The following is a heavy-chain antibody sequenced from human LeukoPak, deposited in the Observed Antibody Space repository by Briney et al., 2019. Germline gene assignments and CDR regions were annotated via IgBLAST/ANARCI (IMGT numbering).Heavy chain of an antibody. V-gene: IGHV3-21*01. J-gene: IGHJ4*02. CDR3: ARGHTAVTRHFDF. Sequence: GGSLRLSCEASGFTFTTYSMAWVRQAPGKGLEWVSIISSGSSAIFSADALKGRFTISRDDAKNLLYLDMSSLRAEDTAVYYCARGHTAVTRHFDFWGQGTLVTVSS. D-gene: IGHD4-17*01. CDR1: GFTFTTYS. CDR2: ISSGSSAI.